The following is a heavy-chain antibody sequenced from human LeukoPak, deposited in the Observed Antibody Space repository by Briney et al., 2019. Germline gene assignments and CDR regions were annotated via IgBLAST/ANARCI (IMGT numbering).Heavy chain of an antibody. J-gene: IGHJ6*02. D-gene: IGHD3-9*01. CDR1: GGTFSSYA. CDR3: AREERLAYYDILTGYYKDYGMDV. CDR2: IIPILGIA. Sequence: GASVKVSCKASGGTFSSYAISWVRQAPGQGLEWMGRIIPILGIANYAQKFQGRVTITADKSTSTAYMELSSLRAEDTAVYYCAREERLAYYDILTGYYKDYGMDVWGQGTTVTVSS. V-gene: IGHV1-69*04.